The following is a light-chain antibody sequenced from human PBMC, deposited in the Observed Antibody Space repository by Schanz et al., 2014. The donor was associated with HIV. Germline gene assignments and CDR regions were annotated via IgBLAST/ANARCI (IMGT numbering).Light chain of an antibody. J-gene: IGLJ3*02. V-gene: IGLV4-69*01. CDR3: QTWGTGILV. CDR1: SGHSTYA. Sequence: QPVLTQSPSASASLGASVKLTCTLSSGHSTYAIAWHQQQPEKGPRYLMNLNSDGSHRKGDGIPDRFSGSSSGAERYLTISSLQSEDEADYYCQTWGTGILVFGGGTKVTVL. CDR2: LNSDGSH.